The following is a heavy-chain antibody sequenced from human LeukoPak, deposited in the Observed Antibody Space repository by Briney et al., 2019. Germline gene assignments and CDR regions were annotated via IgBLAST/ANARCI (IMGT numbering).Heavy chain of an antibody. CDR1: GGSINGNY. J-gene: IGHJ6*02. D-gene: IGHD3-16*01. CDR2: IHYSGRA. V-gene: IGHV4-59*01. CDR3: ARFGVDYDMDV. Sequence: SETLSLTCTVSGGSINGNYWTWIRQPPGKGLEWIGQIHYSGRADYNPSLKRRVTISVDTSKNQISLNLNSVTAADTAVYYCARFGVDYDMDVWGQGTTVAVSS.